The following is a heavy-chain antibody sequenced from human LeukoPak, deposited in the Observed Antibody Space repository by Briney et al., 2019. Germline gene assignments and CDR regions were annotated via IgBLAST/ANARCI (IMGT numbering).Heavy chain of an antibody. CDR1: GGSISSGGYS. CDR3: ARAYLWLGELLSPYFDY. V-gene: IGHV4-30-2*01. Sequence: SETLSLTCAVSGGSISSGGYSWSWIRQPPGKGLEWIGYIYHSGSTYYNPSLKSRVTISVDRSKNQFSLKLSSVTAADTAVYYCARAYLWLGELLSPYFDYWGQGTLVTVSS. D-gene: IGHD3-10*01. J-gene: IGHJ4*02. CDR2: IYHSGST.